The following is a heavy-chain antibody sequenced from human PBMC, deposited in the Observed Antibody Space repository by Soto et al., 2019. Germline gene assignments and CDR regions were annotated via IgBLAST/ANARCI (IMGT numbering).Heavy chain of an antibody. CDR2: FDPEDGET. D-gene: IGHD2-2*01. V-gene: IGHV1-24*01. J-gene: IGHJ3*02. CDR1: GYTLTELS. Sequence: GASVKVSCKVSGYTLTELSMHGVRQAPGKGLEWMGGFDPEDGETIYVQKFQGRVTMTEDTSTDTAYMELSSLRSEDTAVYYCAGGIPPQNAFDIWGQGTMVTVSS. CDR3: AGGIPPQNAFDI.